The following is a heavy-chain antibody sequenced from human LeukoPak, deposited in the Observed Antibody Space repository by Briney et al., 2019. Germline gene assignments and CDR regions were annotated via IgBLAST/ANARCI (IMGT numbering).Heavy chain of an antibody. CDR2: IYYSGST. Sequence: SETLSLTCTVSGGSISSYYWSWIRQPPGKGLEWIGYIYYSGSTNYNPSLKSRVTISVDTSKNQFSLKLISVTAADTAVYYCAKDHSGSYYNWFDPWGQGTLVTVSS. J-gene: IGHJ5*02. D-gene: IGHD1-26*01. CDR1: GGSISSYY. V-gene: IGHV4-59*01. CDR3: AKDHSGSYYNWFDP.